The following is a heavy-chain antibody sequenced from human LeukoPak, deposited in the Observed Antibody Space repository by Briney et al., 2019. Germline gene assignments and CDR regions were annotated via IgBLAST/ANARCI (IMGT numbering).Heavy chain of an antibody. CDR3: ARVGPPSSPSFDY. CDR2: IYYSGST. Sequence: SETLSLTCTVSGGSISSYYWSWIRQPPGKGLEWIGYIYYSGSTNYNPSLKSRVTISVDTSKNQFSLKQSSVTAADAAVYYCARVGPPSSPSFDYWGQGTLVTVSS. CDR1: GGSISSYY. J-gene: IGHJ4*02. V-gene: IGHV4-59*01.